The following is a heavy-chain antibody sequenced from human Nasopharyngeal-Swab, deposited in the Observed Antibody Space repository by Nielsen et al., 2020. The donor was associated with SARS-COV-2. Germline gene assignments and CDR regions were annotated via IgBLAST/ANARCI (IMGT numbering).Heavy chain of an antibody. V-gene: IGHV3-30-3*01. Sequence: GGSLRLSCADSGFTFSSYAMHWVRQAPGKGLEWVAVISYDGSNKYYADSVKGRFTISRDHAKSSVYLQMTSLRAEDTAVYYCARGAWLTYDYWGQGTLVTVSS. CDR1: GFTFSSYA. D-gene: IGHD5-24*01. CDR2: ISYDGSNK. J-gene: IGHJ4*02. CDR3: ARGAWLTYDY.